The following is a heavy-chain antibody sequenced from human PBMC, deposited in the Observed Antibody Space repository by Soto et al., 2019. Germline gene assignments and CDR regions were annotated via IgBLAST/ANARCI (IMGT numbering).Heavy chain of an antibody. CDR2: ISYDGSNK. Sequence: QVQLVESGGGVVQPGRSLTLSCAASGFSLNSYAMHWVRQAPGKGLEWVAVISYDGSNKFYGDSVKGRFTISRDNSKNTVYLQMDSLRTEDTAVYYCESDCSSHTCYRQGGMDVSGQGNTGTVSS. CDR3: ESDCSSHTCYRQGGMDV. D-gene: IGHD2-2*02. CDR1: GFSLNSYA. V-gene: IGHV3-30-3*01. J-gene: IGHJ6*01.